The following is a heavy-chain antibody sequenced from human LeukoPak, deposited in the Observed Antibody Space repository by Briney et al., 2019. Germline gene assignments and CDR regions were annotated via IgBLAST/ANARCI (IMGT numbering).Heavy chain of an antibody. V-gene: IGHV4-59*04. CDR2: IYYSGSP. CDR1: GGSISSYY. Sequence: SETLSLTCTVSGGSISSYYWSWIRQPPGQGLEWIGYIYYSGSPYYNPSLKSRLTMSVDMSKNQFSLNLSSVTAADTAVYYCVRDRTRGSRTYAGFDYWGQGTLVTVSS. J-gene: IGHJ4*02. CDR3: VRDRTRGSRTYAGFDY. D-gene: IGHD3-10*01.